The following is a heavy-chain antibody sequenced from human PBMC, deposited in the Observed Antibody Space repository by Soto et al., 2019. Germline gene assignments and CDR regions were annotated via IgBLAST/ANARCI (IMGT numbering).Heavy chain of an antibody. CDR1: GYTFINYY. CDR3: ARDLAAGDL. J-gene: IGHJ5*02. Sequence: QEQLVQSGAEVKEPGASVKVSCKASGYTFINYYIHWVRQAPGQGLEWMAIINPMGGSTNYAQEFQGRVNLTSDTSTSTVYMEFSSLRFEDTALFYCARDLAAGDLWGQGTLVTVSS. D-gene: IGHD6-13*01. CDR2: INPMGGST. V-gene: IGHV1-46*01.